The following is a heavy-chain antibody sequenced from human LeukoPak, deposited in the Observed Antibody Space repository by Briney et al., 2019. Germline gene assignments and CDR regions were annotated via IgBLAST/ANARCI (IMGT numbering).Heavy chain of an antibody. Sequence: GGSLRLSCAASGFTFSSYGMHWVRQAPGKGLEWVAVISYDGNSKYYAGSVKGRFTISRDNSKNTLYLQMNSLRSEDRAMYYCATDLATAMVKDQSNYWGQGTLVTVSS. V-gene: IGHV3-30*03. J-gene: IGHJ4*02. CDR3: ATDLATAMVKDQSNY. D-gene: IGHD5-18*01. CDR2: ISYDGNSK. CDR1: GFTFSSYG.